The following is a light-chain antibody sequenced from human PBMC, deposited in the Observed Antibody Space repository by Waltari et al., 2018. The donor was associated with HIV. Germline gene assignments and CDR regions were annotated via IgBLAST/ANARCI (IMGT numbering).Light chain of an antibody. CDR2: GAS. V-gene: IGKV3-15*01. CDR3: QQYGSSPPGMYT. CDR1: QSVSSH. J-gene: IGKJ2*01. Sequence: EIVMTQSPATLSVSPGERATLSCRDSQSVSSHLVWYQQKPGQAPRLLIYGASTSATGSPARFSGSGSGTDFTLTISRLEPEDCAVYYCQQYGSSPPGMYTFGQGTKLEIK.